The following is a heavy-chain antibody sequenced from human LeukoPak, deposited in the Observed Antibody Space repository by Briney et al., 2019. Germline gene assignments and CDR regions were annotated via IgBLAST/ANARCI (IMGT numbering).Heavy chain of an antibody. Sequence: SETLSLTRTVSGGSISSSSYYWGWIRQPPGKGLEWIGSIYYSGSTYYNPSLKSRVTISVDTSKNQFSLKLSSVTAADTAVYYCVRLSLSWELFFDYWGQGTLVTVSS. CDR1: GGSISSSSYY. D-gene: IGHD1-26*01. J-gene: IGHJ4*02. CDR3: VRLSLSWELFFDY. CDR2: IYYSGST. V-gene: IGHV4-39*01.